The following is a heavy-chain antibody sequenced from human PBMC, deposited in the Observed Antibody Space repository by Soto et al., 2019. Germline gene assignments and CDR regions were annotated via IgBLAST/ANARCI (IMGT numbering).Heavy chain of an antibody. D-gene: IGHD2-15*01. CDR3: ANCPTLYTPTYNWFDP. J-gene: IGHJ5*02. Sequence: EEQLLESGGGLVQPGGSLRLSCAASGFTFSSYAMIWVRQAPGKGLEWVSALTSSGGSTYYADSVRGRFTISRDNSKKTLYLQMNNLRAEDTAVYYCANCPTLYTPTYNWFDPWGPGTLVTVSS. V-gene: IGHV3-23*01. CDR2: LTSSGGST. CDR1: GFTFSSYA.